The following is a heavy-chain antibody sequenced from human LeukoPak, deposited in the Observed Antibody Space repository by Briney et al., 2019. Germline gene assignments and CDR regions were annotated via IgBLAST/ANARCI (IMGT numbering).Heavy chain of an antibody. V-gene: IGHV4-59*08. Sequence: SETLSLTCTVSGSSISSYYWSWIRQPPGKGLEWIGYIDYTGSTNYYPSLKSRVTISVDTSKNQFSLKLSSVTAADTAVYYCARAYYDSSGYYFPFDYWGQGTLVTVSS. CDR1: GSSISSYY. D-gene: IGHD3-22*01. CDR3: ARAYYDSSGYYFPFDY. CDR2: IDYTGST. J-gene: IGHJ4*02.